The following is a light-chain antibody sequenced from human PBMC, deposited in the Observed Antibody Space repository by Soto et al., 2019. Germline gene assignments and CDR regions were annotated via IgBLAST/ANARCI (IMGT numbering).Light chain of an antibody. Sequence: EIVLTQSPATLSLSPGERATLSCRASQSVSSYFAWYQQKPGQAPRLLIYDASNRATGIPARFSGSGSGTDFTLTISSLEPEDFAVYYCQQRSNWPLTFGGGTNVKIK. CDR3: QQRSNWPLT. CDR1: QSVSSY. V-gene: IGKV3-11*01. CDR2: DAS. J-gene: IGKJ4*01.